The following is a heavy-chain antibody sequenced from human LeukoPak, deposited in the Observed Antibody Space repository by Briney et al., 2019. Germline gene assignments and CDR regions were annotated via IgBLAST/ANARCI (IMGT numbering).Heavy chain of an antibody. Sequence: PSETLSLTCAVYGGSFSGYYWSWIRQPPGKGLEWIGEINHSGSTNYNPSLKSRVTISVDTSKNQFSLKLSSVTAADTAVYYCARRGARYCSSTSCPRGFNWFDPWGQGTLVTVSS. CDR2: INHSGST. CDR3: ARRGARYCSSTSCPRGFNWFDP. CDR1: GGSFSGYY. D-gene: IGHD2-2*01. V-gene: IGHV4-34*01. J-gene: IGHJ5*02.